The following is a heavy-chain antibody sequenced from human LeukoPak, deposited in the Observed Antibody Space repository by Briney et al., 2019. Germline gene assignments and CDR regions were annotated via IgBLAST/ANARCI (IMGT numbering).Heavy chain of an antibody. Sequence: ASVKVSCKASGYTFTIYYMHWVRQAPGQGLEWMGIINPSGGSTSYAQKFQGRVTMTRDTSTSTVSMELSSLRSEDTAVYYCARVEVLARDENWFDPWGQGTLVTVSS. V-gene: IGHV1-46*01. CDR2: INPSGGST. J-gene: IGHJ5*02. CDR1: GYTFTIYY. CDR3: ARVEVLARDENWFDP. D-gene: IGHD3-3*01.